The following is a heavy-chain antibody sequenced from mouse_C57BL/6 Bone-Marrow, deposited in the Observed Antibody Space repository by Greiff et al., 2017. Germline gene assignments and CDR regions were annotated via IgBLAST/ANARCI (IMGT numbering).Heavy chain of an antibody. V-gene: IGHV5-12*01. D-gene: IGHD2-5*01. CDR2: ISTGGGST. Sequence: EVPLVESGGGLVQPGGSLKLSCAASGFTFSDYYMYWVRQTPEKRLEWVAYISTGGGSTYYPDTVKGRFTFSIDNAKNTLYLQMRRLKSEDTAMYYCAGPPAYYSNLYAMDYWGQGTSVTVSS. CDR3: AGPPAYYSNLYAMDY. J-gene: IGHJ4*01. CDR1: GFTFSDYY.